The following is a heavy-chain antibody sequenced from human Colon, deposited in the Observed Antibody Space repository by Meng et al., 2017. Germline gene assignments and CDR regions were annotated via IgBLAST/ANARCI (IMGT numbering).Heavy chain of an antibody. CDR3: ARDYWGSLDF. D-gene: IGHD3-16*01. V-gene: IGHV4-61*01. J-gene: IGHJ4*02. CDR1: GGSVSSGSYY. Sequence: VQLQEAGPGLVRPSETLSLTCTVSGGSVSSGSYYWSWIRQPPGKGLEWIGYIYYSGSTNYNPSLKSRVTISVDTSKNQFSLNVRSVTAADTAVYYCARDYWGSLDFWGQGILVTVSS. CDR2: IYYSGST.